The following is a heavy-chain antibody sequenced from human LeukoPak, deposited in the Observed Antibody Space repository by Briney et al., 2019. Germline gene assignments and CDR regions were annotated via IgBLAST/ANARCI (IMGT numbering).Heavy chain of an antibody. V-gene: IGHV4-59*08. Sequence: SETLSLTCAVYGGSFSGYYWSWIRQPPGKGLEWIGYIYYSGSTNYNPSLKSRVTISVDTSKNQFSLKLSSVTAADTAVYYCATTQNYDILTGYPGLNYYYGMDVWSQGTTVTVSS. CDR1: GGSFSGYY. J-gene: IGHJ6*02. CDR3: ATTQNYDILTGYPGLNYYYGMDV. CDR2: IYYSGST. D-gene: IGHD3-9*01.